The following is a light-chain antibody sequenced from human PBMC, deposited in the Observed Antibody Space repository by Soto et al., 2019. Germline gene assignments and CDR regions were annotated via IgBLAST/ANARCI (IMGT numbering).Light chain of an antibody. CDR1: SSDVCGYNY. Sequence: QSVLTQPASVSGSPGQSITISCTGTSSDVCGYNYVSRYQHHPGKAPKLMIYDVSNRPSGVSNRFSGSKSGNTASLTISGLQPEDEADYYCSSYTPGNTRQIVFGTGSKLTVL. J-gene: IGLJ1*01. V-gene: IGLV2-14*03. CDR2: DVS. CDR3: SSYTPGNTRQIV.